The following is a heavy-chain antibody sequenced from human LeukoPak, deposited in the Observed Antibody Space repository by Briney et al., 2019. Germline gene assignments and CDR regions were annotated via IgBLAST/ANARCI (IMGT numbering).Heavy chain of an antibody. CDR1: GFTVDSNY. D-gene: IGHD6-19*01. V-gene: IGHV3-66*01. CDR3: AKEAVAGTLDH. J-gene: IGHJ4*02. Sequence: PGGSLRLSCAASGFTVDSNYVTWARQAPGKGLEWVSVIYSGGSTYYADSVKGRFTISRDNSKNTLHLQMNSLRAEDTAVYYCAKEAVAGTLDHWGQGTLVTVSS. CDR2: IYSGGST.